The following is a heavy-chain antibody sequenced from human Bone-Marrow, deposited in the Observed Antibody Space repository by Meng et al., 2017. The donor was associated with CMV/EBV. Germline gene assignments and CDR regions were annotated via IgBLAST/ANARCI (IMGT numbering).Heavy chain of an antibody. CDR2: IYSGGST. J-gene: IGHJ6*02. Sequence: GESLKISCAASGFTFSSYAMSWVRQAPGKGLEWVSVIYSGGSTYYADSVKGRFTISRDNSKNTLYLQMNSLRAEDTAVYYCARVDSNLNYYYYYGMDVWGQGTTVTVSS. D-gene: IGHD3-22*01. V-gene: IGHV3-53*01. CDR3: ARVDSNLNYYYYYGMDV. CDR1: GFTFSSYA.